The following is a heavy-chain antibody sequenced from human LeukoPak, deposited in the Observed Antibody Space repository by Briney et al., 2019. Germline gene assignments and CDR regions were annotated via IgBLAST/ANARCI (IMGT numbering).Heavy chain of an antibody. J-gene: IGHJ4*02. CDR3: ARDLYDFWSGYYPAFDY. D-gene: IGHD3-3*01. CDR1: GFTVSSNY. CDR2: IWYDGSNK. V-gene: IGHV3-33*08. Sequence: GGSLRLSCAASGFTVSSNYMSWVRQAPGKGLEWVAVIWYDGSNKYYADSVKGRFTISRDNSKNTLYLQMNSLRAEDTAVYYCARDLYDFWSGYYPAFDYWGQGTLVTVSS.